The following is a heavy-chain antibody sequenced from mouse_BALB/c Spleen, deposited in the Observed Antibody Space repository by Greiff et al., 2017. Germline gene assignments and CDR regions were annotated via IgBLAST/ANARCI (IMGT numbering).Heavy chain of an antibody. D-gene: IGHD4-1*01. CDR3: ARDSLGRRGYYFDY. J-gene: IGHJ2*01. V-gene: IGHV5-17*02. Sequence: EVMLVESGGGLVQPGGSRKLSCAASGFTFSSFGMHWVRQAPEKGLEWVAYISSGSSTIYYADTVKGRFTISRDNPKNTLFLQMTSLRSEDTAMYYCARDSLGRRGYYFDYWGQGTTLTVSA. CDR1: GFTFSSFG. CDR2: ISSGSSTI.